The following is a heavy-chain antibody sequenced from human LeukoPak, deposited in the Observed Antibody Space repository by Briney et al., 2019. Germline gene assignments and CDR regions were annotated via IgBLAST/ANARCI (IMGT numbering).Heavy chain of an antibody. Sequence: GASVKVSCKASGYTFTSYGISWVRQAPGQGLEWMGWISAYNGNTNYAQKLQGRVTMTTDTSTSTAYMELRSLRSDDTAVYYCARGHYRVFGVVWNWFDPWGQGTLVTVSS. V-gene: IGHV1-18*01. CDR1: GYTFTSYG. J-gene: IGHJ5*02. CDR2: ISAYNGNT. CDR3: ARGHYRVFGVVWNWFDP. D-gene: IGHD3-3*01.